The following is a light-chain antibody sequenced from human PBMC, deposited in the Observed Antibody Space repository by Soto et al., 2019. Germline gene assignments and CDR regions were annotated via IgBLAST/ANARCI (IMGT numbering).Light chain of an antibody. CDR1: QSVRSSN. Sequence: EIVLTQSPGTLSLSPGERATLSCRASQSVRSSNLAWYQQKPGQAPRLLISGASSRATGIPDRFSGSGSGTDFTVTISRLEPEDFAEYYCQQYSSSPLTFGGGTKVEIK. CDR3: QQYSSSPLT. CDR2: GAS. J-gene: IGKJ4*01. V-gene: IGKV3-20*01.